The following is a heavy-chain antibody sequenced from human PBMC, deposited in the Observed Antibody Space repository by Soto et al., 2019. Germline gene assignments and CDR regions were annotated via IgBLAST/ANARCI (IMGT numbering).Heavy chain of an antibody. J-gene: IGHJ4*02. Sequence: QVQLVESGGGVVQPGESLRLSCAASGFTFSTYGMHWVRQAPGKGLEWVEVISYDGNYKYYADSVKGRFTISRYNSKNTLYLQMSTLRTEDTAMYYCANDNAVAALDWGQGTLVTVSS. CDR2: ISYDGNYK. V-gene: IGHV3-30*18. CDR3: ANDNAVAALD. CDR1: GFTFSTYG. D-gene: IGHD6-25*01.